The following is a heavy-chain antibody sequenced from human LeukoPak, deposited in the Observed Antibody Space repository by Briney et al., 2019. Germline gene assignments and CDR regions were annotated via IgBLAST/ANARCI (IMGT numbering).Heavy chain of an antibody. Sequence: GGSLRLSCAASGFTFSSYGMHWVRQAPGKGLEWVSFIRYDGSNEYYADSVRGRFTISRDNSKNTLYLQMNSLRAEDTAVYYCARDQSGGYPPFDYWGQGTLVTVSS. J-gene: IGHJ4*02. CDR1: GFTFSSYG. CDR3: ARDQSGGYPPFDY. CDR2: IRYDGSNE. D-gene: IGHD1-26*01. V-gene: IGHV3-30*02.